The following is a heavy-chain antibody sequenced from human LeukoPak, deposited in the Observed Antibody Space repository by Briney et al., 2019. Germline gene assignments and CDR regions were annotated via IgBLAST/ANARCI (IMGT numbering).Heavy chain of an antibody. V-gene: IGHV3-23*01. CDR2: FSGSGATT. Sequence: GGSLRLSCAASGFTFNNYAMSWVRQAPGKGLEWVSAFSGSGATTYYADSVKGRFTTSRDTSKNTLYLQMNSLRAEDTAVYYCAKDLTVSPTTPDFWGQGTLVTVSS. D-gene: IGHD1-26*01. J-gene: IGHJ4*02. CDR3: AKDLTVSPTTPDF. CDR1: GFTFNNYA.